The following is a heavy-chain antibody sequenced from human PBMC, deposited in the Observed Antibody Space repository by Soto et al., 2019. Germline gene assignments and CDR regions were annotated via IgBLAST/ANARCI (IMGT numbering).Heavy chain of an antibody. CDR2: ISGGGGTT. J-gene: IGHJ6*02. Sequence: EVQLLESGGGLVQPGGSLRLSCAASGFTFSSYAMSWVRQAPGKGLEWVSAISGGGGTTYYADSVKGRFTISRDNSKNTLYLQMNSLRAEDTAVYYCAKHVWGITIFGGMDVWGQGTTVTVSS. CDR1: GFTFSSYA. V-gene: IGHV3-23*01. D-gene: IGHD3-9*01. CDR3: AKHVWGITIFGGMDV.